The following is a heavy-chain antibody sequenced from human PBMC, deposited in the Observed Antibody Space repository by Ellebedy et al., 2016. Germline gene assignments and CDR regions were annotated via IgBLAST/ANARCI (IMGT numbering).Heavy chain of an antibody. D-gene: IGHD3-9*01. CDR3: ARGYYNILTGYYVDY. Sequence: GSLRLXXAVYGGSLSDYHWSWIRQPPGKGLEWIGYIYNSGTTNYNPSLKSRVTISIDTPKNQFSLKLSSVTAADTAVYYCARGYYNILTGYYVDYWGQGTLVTVSS. J-gene: IGHJ4*02. CDR1: GGSLSDYH. V-gene: IGHV4-59*01. CDR2: IYNSGTT.